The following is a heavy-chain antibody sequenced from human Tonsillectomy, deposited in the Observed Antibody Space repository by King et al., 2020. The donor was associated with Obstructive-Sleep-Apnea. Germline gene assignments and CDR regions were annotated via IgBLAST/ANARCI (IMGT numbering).Heavy chain of an antibody. CDR1: GGSISSHY. Sequence: VQLQESGPGLVKPSETLSLTCTVSGGSISSHYWSWIRQPPGKGLEWIGNIYYSGSTNNNPSLKSRVTITVDTSKSQISLKLSSGTAADTAVYYCARLLWFGELHWFDPWGQGTLVTVSS. CDR2: IYYSGST. D-gene: IGHD3-10*01. CDR3: ARLLWFGELHWFDP. V-gene: IGHV4-59*08. J-gene: IGHJ5*02.